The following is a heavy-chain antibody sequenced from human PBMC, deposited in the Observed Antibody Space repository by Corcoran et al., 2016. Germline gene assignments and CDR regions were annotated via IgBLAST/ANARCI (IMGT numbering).Heavy chain of an antibody. CDR2: MSSRSTTI. V-gene: IGHV3-48*04. CDR1: GFTDSTNS. D-gene: IGHD6-6*01. CDR3: ARGGDGSSPKKYSFDY. Sequence: EVQLLESRGGLVQPGGSLRLCCAASGFTDSTNSITWGRQAPGKGLEWISYMSSRSTTIYYADSVKGRFTITRDNAKNSLYLQMNSLRAEDTAFYYCARGGDGSSPKKYSFDYWGQGTLVTVSS. J-gene: IGHJ4*02.